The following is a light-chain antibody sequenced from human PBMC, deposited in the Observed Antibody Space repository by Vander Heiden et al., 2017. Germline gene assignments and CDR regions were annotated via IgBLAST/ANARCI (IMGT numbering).Light chain of an antibody. CDR1: QGIRSD. CDR3: LQHNSYPPWT. V-gene: IGKV1-17*01. Sequence: DMQMTQSPSSPSASVGDRVTITCRASQGIRSDLGWYQQKPGKAPKRLIYAASSLQSGVPSRFSGSGSGTEFTLTISSLQPEDFATYYCLQHNSYPPWTFGQGTKVEIK. J-gene: IGKJ1*01. CDR2: AAS.